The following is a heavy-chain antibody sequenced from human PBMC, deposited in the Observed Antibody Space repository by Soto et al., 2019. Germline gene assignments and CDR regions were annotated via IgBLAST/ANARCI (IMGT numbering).Heavy chain of an antibody. Sequence: SETLSLTCTVCGGSISSGDYYWSLILQPPGKGLEWIGYIYYSGSTYYNPSLKSRVTISVDTSKKQFSLKLSSVTAADTAVYYCARDAIFGGVNREDYWGQGTLVTVYS. CDR3: ARDAIFGGVNREDY. CDR1: GGSISSGDYY. CDR2: IYYSGST. V-gene: IGHV4-30-4*01. J-gene: IGHJ4*02. D-gene: IGHD3-3*01.